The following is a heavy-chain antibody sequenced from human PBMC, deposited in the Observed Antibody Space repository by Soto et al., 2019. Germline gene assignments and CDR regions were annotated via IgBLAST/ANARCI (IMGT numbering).Heavy chain of an antibody. CDR2: IIPIFGTA. CDR3: ARGWGYDSNDYYYAY. V-gene: IGHV1-69*01. J-gene: IGHJ4*02. Sequence: QVQLVQSGAEVRKPGSSVKVSCKASGGTFSRHAISWVRQAPGRGLEWMGGIIPIFGTANHAQKFQGRVTIIADESTSTGYMELSSLRSEDTAMYYCARGWGYDSNDYYYAYWGQGTLVIVSS. D-gene: IGHD3-22*01. CDR1: GGTFSRHA.